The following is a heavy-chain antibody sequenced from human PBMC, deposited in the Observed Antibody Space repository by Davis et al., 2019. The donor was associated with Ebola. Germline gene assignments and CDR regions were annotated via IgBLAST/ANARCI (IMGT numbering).Heavy chain of an antibody. Sequence: MPSETLSLTCTVSGDSISSYYWSWIRQPPGKGLEWIGYIYYSGSTNYNPSLKSRVTISVDTSKNQFSLKLSSVTAADTAVYYCARSRDGYYRALDYWGQGTLVTVSS. CDR2: IYYSGST. V-gene: IGHV4-59*01. CDR1: GDSISSYY. D-gene: IGHD5-24*01. J-gene: IGHJ4*02. CDR3: ARSRDGYYRALDY.